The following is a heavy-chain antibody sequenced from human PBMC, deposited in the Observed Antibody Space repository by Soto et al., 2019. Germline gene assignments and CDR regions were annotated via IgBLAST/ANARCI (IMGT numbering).Heavy chain of an antibody. D-gene: IGHD6-19*01. V-gene: IGHV4-39*01. CDR3: ARVHSSGWVLDY. J-gene: IGHJ4*02. CDR2: IYYSGST. CDR1: GGSISSSTYY. Sequence: QLQLQESGPGLVKPSETLSLTCTVSGGSISSSTYYWGWIRQPPGKGLEWIGSIYYSGSTYYNPSLKRRVTISVDPSKNQFSLKLSSVTAADTAVYCCARVHSSGWVLDYWGQGTLVTVSS.